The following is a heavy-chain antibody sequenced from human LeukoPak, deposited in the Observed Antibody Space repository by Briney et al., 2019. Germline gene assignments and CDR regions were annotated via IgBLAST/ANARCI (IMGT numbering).Heavy chain of an antibody. V-gene: IGHV3-33*06. J-gene: IGHJ4*02. Sequence: GGSLRLSCAASGFTFSSFGMHWVRQAPGKGLEWVAVIWYDGSNKYYVDSVKGRFTISRDNTKNTLYLQMSSLRPEDTAMYYCAKLSSGWTYFDYWGQGTLVTVSS. D-gene: IGHD6-19*01. CDR3: AKLSSGWTYFDY. CDR2: IWYDGSNK. CDR1: GFTFSSFG.